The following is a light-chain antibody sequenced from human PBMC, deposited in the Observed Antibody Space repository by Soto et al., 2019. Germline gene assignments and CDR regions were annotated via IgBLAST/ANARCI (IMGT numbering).Light chain of an antibody. J-gene: IGKJ5*01. V-gene: IGKV3-20*01. CDR2: GAS. CDR3: QRYGRSPPIT. Sequence: EILLTQSPATLSLSPGERATLSCRASLSFASNYLAWYQQKPGQTPRLLIYGASTRAAGIPDRFSGSGSGTFFTLTISRLEPEDFAVYYCQRYGRSPPITFGQGTRLEIK. CDR1: LSFASNY.